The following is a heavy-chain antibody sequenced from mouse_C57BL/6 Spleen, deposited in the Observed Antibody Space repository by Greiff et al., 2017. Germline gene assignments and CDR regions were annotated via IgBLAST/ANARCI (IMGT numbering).Heavy chain of an antibody. D-gene: IGHD3-2*02. CDR3: ARRQLRLYAMDY. CDR2: IYPSDSET. V-gene: IGHV1-61*01. Sequence: QVQLQQSGAELVRPGSSVKLSCKASGYTFTSYWMDWVKQRPGQGLEWIGNIYPSDSETHYNQKFKDKATLTVDKSSSTAYMQLSSLTSEDSAVYYCARRQLRLYAMDYWGQGTSVTVSS. CDR1: GYTFTSYW. J-gene: IGHJ4*01.